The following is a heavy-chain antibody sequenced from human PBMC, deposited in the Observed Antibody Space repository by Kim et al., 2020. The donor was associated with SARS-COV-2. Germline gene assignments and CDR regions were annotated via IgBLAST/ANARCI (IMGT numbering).Heavy chain of an antibody. D-gene: IGHD6-13*01. J-gene: IGHJ3*02. CDR1: GGSISSYY. V-gene: IGHV4-59*08. Sequence: SETLSLTCTVSGGSISSYYWSWIRQPPGKGLEWIGYIYYSGSTNYNPSLKSRVTISVDTSKNQFSLKLSSVTAADTAVYYCARSTLSGYSSSRRAFDIWGQGTMVTVSS. CDR3: ARSTLSGYSSSRRAFDI. CDR2: IYYSGST.